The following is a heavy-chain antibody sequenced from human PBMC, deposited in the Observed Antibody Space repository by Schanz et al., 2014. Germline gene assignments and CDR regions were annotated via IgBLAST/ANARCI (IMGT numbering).Heavy chain of an antibody. CDR3: TRDRGALINHNDALDL. Sequence: QVQLVESGGGVVQPGRSLRLSCATSGFTFSSHGMHWVRQAPGKGLEQVAVTSTDGNKTYYAASVRGRFTISRDNSKNTVYLQMNSLRSEDTAVYYCTRDRGALINHNDALDLWGQGTMVSVSS. CDR2: TSTDGNKT. CDR1: GFTFSSHG. V-gene: IGHV3-30*19. D-gene: IGHD3-16*01. J-gene: IGHJ3*01.